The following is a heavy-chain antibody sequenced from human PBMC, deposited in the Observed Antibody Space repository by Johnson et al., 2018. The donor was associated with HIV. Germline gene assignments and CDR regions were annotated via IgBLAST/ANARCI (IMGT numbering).Heavy chain of an antibody. Sequence: QVQLVESGGGLVKPGGSLRLSCAASGFTFSSYTMHWVRQAPGKGLAWVAFIRYDGSNKYYAASVRGRFTISRDNSKNTLYLQMHRLRAEDPAVNYCAREGEGYSSSWYDACDIWGQGTMVTVSS. CDR1: GFTFSSYT. D-gene: IGHD6-13*01. CDR3: AREGEGYSSSWYDACDI. J-gene: IGHJ3*02. CDR2: IRYDGSNK. V-gene: IGHV3-30*02.